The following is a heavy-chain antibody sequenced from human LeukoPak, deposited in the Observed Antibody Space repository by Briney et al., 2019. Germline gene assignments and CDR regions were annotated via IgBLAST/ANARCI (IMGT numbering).Heavy chain of an antibody. V-gene: IGHV4-38-2*01. D-gene: IGHD3-22*01. CDR2: IYHSGST. CDR3: ARRVVTIGDDAFDI. CDR1: GYSISSGYY. Sequence: SETLSLTCAVSGYSISSGYYGGWIRQPPGKGLEWIGSIYHSGSTYYNPSLKSRVTISVHTSKNQFSLKLTSVTAADTAVYFCARRVVTIGDDAFDIWGQGTMVTVSS. J-gene: IGHJ3*02.